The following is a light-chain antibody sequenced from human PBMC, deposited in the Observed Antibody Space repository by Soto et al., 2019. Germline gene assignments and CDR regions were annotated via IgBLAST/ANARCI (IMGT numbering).Light chain of an antibody. J-gene: IGLJ3*02. CDR1: SSDVGSYNL. V-gene: IGLV2-23*01. Sequence: QSALTQPASVSGSPGQSITISCTGTSSDVGSYNLVSWYQQLPGKAPKLMIYEGTKRPSGISNHFSGSKSGNTASLTISGLQAEDEADYYCCSYAGSGTWVFGGGTKVTVL. CDR2: EGT. CDR3: CSYAGSGTWV.